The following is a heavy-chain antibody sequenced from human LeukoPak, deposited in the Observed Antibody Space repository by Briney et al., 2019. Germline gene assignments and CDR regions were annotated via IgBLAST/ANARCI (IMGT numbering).Heavy chain of an antibody. D-gene: IGHD3-10*01. J-gene: IGHJ4*02. CDR3: ARGRTPGY. Sequence: PGGSLRLACAASGFTVSDNYMSWVRQAPGKGLEWVSVIYSGGSTNYADSVKGRFTISRDNAKNSLYLQMNSLRAEDTAVYYCARGRTPGYWGQGTLVTVSS. CDR1: GFTVSDNY. CDR2: IYSGGST. V-gene: IGHV3-53*01.